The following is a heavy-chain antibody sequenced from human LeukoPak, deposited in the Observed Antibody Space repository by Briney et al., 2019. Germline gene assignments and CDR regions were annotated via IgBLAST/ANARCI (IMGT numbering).Heavy chain of an antibody. CDR3: ARGGNVLRYFDVFDY. CDR2: IYYSGST. Sequence: SETLSLTCTVSGGSISSSSYYWGWIRQPPGKGLEWIGSIYYSGSTYYNPSLKSRVTISVDTSKNQFSLKLSSVTAADTAVYYCARGGNVLRYFDVFDYWGQGTLVTVSS. CDR1: GGSISSSSYY. D-gene: IGHD3-9*01. V-gene: IGHV4-39*07. J-gene: IGHJ4*02.